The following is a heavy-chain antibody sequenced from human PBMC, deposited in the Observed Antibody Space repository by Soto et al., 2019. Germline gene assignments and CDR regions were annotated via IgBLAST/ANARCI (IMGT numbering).Heavy chain of an antibody. CDR1: GGSISSGGYY. V-gene: IGHV4-31*03. CDR2: IYYSGST. Sequence: SETLSLTCTVSGGSISSGGYYWSWIRQHPGKGLEWIGYIYYSGSTYYNPSLKSRVTISVDTSKNQFSLKLSSVTAADTAVYYCARSPAPPPHSSSSEGWFDPWGQGTLVTVSS. D-gene: IGHD6-6*01. CDR3: ARSPAPPPHSSSSEGWFDP. J-gene: IGHJ5*02.